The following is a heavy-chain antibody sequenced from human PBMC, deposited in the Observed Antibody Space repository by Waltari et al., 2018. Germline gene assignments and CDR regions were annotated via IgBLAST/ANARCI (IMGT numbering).Heavy chain of an antibody. CDR1: SGSFSGSY. V-gene: IGHV4-34*01. CDR3: VTQGQSTVPKKYFHH. D-gene: IGHD4-17*01. J-gene: IGHJ1*01. Sequence: QVQLQQWGAGLLKPSETLSLTCAVYSGSFSGSYWSWIRQPPGTGLEWSGEVNHRGSTNYSTSLKSRVTISVDTSKNQFSLKLTSVTAADTAVSYCVTQGQSTVPKKYFHHWGQGTLVTVSS. CDR2: VNHRGST.